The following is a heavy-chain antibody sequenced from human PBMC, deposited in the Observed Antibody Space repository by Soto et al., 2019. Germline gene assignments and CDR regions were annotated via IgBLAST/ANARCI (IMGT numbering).Heavy chain of an antibody. CDR2: ISYDGSNK. J-gene: IGHJ3*02. Sequence: GGSLRLSCAASGFTFSSYGMHWVRQAPGKGLEWVAVISYDGSNKYYADSVKGRFTISRDNSKNTLYLQMNSLRAEDTAVYYCAKGHKGYYYGSGSRYDAFDIWGQGTMVTVSS. CDR1: GFTFSSYG. D-gene: IGHD3-10*01. CDR3: AKGHKGYYYGSGSRYDAFDI. V-gene: IGHV3-30*18.